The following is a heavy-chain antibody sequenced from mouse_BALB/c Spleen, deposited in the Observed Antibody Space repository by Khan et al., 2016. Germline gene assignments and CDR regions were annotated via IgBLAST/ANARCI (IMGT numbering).Heavy chain of an antibody. CDR3: ARALLRRFAY. J-gene: IGHJ3*01. Sequence: QIQLVQSGPELKKPGETVKISCKASGYTFTDYSMHWVKQAPGKGLKWMGWINTETGEPTYADDFKGRFAFSLETSASTAYLQINKLKNEDTAKYFCARALLRRFAYWGPGTLVTVSA. D-gene: IGHD1-2*01. V-gene: IGHV9-2-1*01. CDR2: INTETGEP. CDR1: GYTFTDYS.